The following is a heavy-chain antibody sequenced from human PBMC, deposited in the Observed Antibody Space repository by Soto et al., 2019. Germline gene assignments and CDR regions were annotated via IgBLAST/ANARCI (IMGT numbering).Heavy chain of an antibody. V-gene: IGHV4-30-2*01. CDR1: GGSISSGGYS. CDR2: IYHSGST. J-gene: IGHJ6*02. Sequence: TLSLTCAVSGGSISSGGYSWSWIRQPPGKGLEWIGYIYHSGSTYYNPSLKSRVTISVDRSKNQFSLKLSSVTAADTAVYYCASQASPYYYYGMDVWGQGTTVTVSS. CDR3: ASQASPYYYYGMDV.